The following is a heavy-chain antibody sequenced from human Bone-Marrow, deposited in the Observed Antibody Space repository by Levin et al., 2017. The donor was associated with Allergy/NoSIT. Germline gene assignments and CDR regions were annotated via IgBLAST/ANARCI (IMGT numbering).Heavy chain of an antibody. J-gene: IGHJ4*02. D-gene: IGHD2-2*01. CDR3: ARVAAACGSRSCFDDH. Sequence: GESLKISCAASGFTFSSYAMHWVRQAPGKGLEYVSTISYHGDSTYYANSVKGRFTISRDNSKNTLYLQMGSLRPEDTAVYYCARVAAACGSRSCFDDHWGQGTLVTVSS. V-gene: IGHV3-64*01. CDR2: ISYHGDST. CDR1: GFTFSSYA.